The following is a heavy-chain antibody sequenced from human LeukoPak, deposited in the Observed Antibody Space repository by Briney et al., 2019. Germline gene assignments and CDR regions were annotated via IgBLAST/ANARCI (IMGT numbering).Heavy chain of an antibody. Sequence: PGGSLRLSCAASGFTFNRHAMTWVRQAPGKGLEWVSSISGSGGGTYYADSVKGRFTISRDNSKNTLYLQMNSLRAEDTAIYYCARVARIVLVPVAPLDHWGQGTLVTVSS. V-gene: IGHV3-23*01. CDR2: ISGSGGGT. D-gene: IGHD2-2*01. CDR3: ARVARIVLVPVAPLDH. CDR1: GFTFNRHA. J-gene: IGHJ4*02.